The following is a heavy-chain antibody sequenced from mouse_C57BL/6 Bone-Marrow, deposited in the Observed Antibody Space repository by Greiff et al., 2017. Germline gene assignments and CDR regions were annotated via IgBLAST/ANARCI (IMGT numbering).Heavy chain of an antibody. J-gene: IGHJ2*01. Sequence: QVQLQQPGTELVKPGASVKLSCKASGYTFTSYWMHWVKQRPGQGLEWIGNINPSNGGTNYNEKFKSKATLTVDKSSSTAYMQLSSLTSEDAAVYDCARESYYGSSYNYWGQGTTLTVSS. CDR1: GYTFTSYW. CDR2: INPSNGGT. D-gene: IGHD1-1*01. CDR3: ARESYYGSSYNY. V-gene: IGHV1-53*01.